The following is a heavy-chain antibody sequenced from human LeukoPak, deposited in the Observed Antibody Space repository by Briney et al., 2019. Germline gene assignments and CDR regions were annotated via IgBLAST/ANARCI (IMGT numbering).Heavy chain of an antibody. CDR3: ATSESSGYSYYLDY. CDR2: ISAYNGNT. CDR1: GYTFTSYG. D-gene: IGHD3-22*01. Sequence: ASVKVSCKASGYTFTSYGISWVRQAPGQGLEWMGWISAYNGNTNYAQKLQGRVTMTTDTSTSTAYMELRGLRSDDTAVYYCATSESSGYSYYLDYWGQGTLVTVSS. V-gene: IGHV1-18*01. J-gene: IGHJ4*02.